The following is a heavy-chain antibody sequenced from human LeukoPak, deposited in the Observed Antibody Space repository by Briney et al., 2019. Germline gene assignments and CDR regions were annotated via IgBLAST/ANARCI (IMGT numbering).Heavy chain of an antibody. CDR1: GGTFSSYA. J-gene: IGHJ5*02. D-gene: IGHD2-8*02. CDR3: ARDRGTDNNWFDP. V-gene: IGHV1-69*04. CDR2: IIPILGIA. Sequence: SVKVSCKASGGTFSSYAISWVRQAPGQGLEWMGRIIPILGIANYAQKLQGRVTITADISTSTAYMELSSLRSEDTAVYYCARDRGTDNNWFDPWGQGTLVTVSS.